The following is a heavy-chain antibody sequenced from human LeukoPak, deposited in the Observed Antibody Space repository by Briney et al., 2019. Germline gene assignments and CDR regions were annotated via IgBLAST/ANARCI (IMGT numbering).Heavy chain of an antibody. Sequence: PGGSLRLSCAASEFTFSDYYMSWIRQAPGKGLEWVSYISTSSSYTNYANSVKGRFTISRDNAKNSLYLQINSLRAEDTSVYYCGRHRGSQYYFDYGGQGTLVTVSS. CDR2: ISTSSSYT. CDR1: EFTFSDYY. CDR3: GRHRGSQYYFDY. V-gene: IGHV3-11*03. D-gene: IGHD2-15*01. J-gene: IGHJ4*02.